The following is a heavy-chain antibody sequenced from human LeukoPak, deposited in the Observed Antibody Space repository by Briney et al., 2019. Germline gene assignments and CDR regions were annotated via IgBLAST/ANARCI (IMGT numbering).Heavy chain of an antibody. CDR1: GITFSNYA. J-gene: IGHJ4*02. D-gene: IGHD5-12*01. CDR2: ISDSGADT. Sequence: PGGSLRLSCAASGITFSNYAMSWVRQAPGKGLEWVSVISDSGADTYYADSVKGRFTISRDNSKNTLYLQMNSLRAEDTAVYYCAKTGWSGCDYTNYWGQGTLVTVSS. CDR3: AKTGWSGCDYTNY. V-gene: IGHV3-23*01.